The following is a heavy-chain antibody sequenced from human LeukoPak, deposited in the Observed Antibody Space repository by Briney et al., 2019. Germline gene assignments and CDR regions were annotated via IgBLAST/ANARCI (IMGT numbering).Heavy chain of an antibody. V-gene: IGHV3-23*01. CDR3: AKELGTSGILFDY. D-gene: IGHD1-26*01. J-gene: IGHJ4*03. CDR1: GFTFSDYS. CDR2: ISGSGGST. Sequence: PGGSLRLSCAASGFTFSDYSMNWVRQAPGKGLEWVSAISGSGGSTYYADSVRGRFTISRDNSKNTLYLQMNSLRAEDTALYHCAKELGTSGILFDYWGQGTLVTVSS.